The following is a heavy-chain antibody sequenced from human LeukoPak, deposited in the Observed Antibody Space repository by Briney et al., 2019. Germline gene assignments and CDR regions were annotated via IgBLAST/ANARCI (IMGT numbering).Heavy chain of an antibody. CDR3: ASPGGPRPLDY. Sequence: WVSAISGSGGSTYYADSVKGRFTISRDNSKNTLYLQMNSLRAEDTAVYYCASPGGPRPLDYWGQGTLVTVSS. CDR2: ISGSGGST. J-gene: IGHJ4*02. D-gene: IGHD3-10*01. V-gene: IGHV3-23*01.